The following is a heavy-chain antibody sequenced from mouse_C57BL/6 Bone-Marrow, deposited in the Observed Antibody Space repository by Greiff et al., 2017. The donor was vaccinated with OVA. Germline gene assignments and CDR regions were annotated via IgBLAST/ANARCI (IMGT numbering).Heavy chain of an antibody. CDR3: ARGGSIFAY. V-gene: IGHV5-16*01. CDR2: INYDGSST. J-gene: IGHJ3*01. Sequence: EVKLVESEGGLVQPGRSLKLSCTASGFTFSDYYMAWVRQVPEKGLEWVANINYDGSSTYYLDSLKSRFIISRDNAKNILYLQMSSLKSEDTATYYCARGGSIFAYWGQGTLVTVSA. CDR1: GFTFSDYY.